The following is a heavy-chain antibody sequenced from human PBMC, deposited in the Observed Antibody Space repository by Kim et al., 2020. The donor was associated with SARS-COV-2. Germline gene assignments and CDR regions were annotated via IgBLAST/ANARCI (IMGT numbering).Heavy chain of an antibody. CDR3: ARDLGLAAAGWGY. CDR1: GFTFSSYA. V-gene: IGHV3-30-3*01. Sequence: GGSLRLSCAASGFTFSSYAMHWVRQAPGKGLEWVAVISYDGSNKYYADSVKGRFTISRDNSKNTLYLQMNSLRAEDTAVYYCARDLGLAAAGWGYWGQGTLVTVSS. J-gene: IGHJ4*02. CDR2: ISYDGSNK. D-gene: IGHD6-13*01.